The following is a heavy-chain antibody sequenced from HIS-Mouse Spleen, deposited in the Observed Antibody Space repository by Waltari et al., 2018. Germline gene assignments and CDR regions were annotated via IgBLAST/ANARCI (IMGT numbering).Heavy chain of an antibody. Sequence: QVQLQQWGAGLLKPSETLSLTCAVYGGSFSGYYWSWIRQPPGKGLEWIGESNNSGSTNSNPSRKSRVTISVDTSMNQFSLKLSSVTAADTAVYYCARVRTGDPSYWYFDLWGRGTLVTVSS. CDR2: SNNSGST. D-gene: IGHD7-27*01. J-gene: IGHJ2*01. CDR3: ARVRTGDPSYWYFDL. CDR1: GGSFSGYY. V-gene: IGHV4-34*01.